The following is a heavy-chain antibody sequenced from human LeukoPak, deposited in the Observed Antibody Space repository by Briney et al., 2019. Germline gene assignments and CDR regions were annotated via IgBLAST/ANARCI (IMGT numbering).Heavy chain of an antibody. V-gene: IGHV1-46*01. CDR3: ARLYPGTSDGRDI. Sequence: GASVKVSCKASGYTFTSYYMHWVRQAPGQGLEWMGIINPSGGSTSYAQKFQGRVTMTRDTSISTAYMELSRLRSDDTAVYYCARLYPGTSDGRDIWGQGTMVTVSS. J-gene: IGHJ3*02. CDR1: GYTFTSYY. D-gene: IGHD1-1*01. CDR2: INPSGGST.